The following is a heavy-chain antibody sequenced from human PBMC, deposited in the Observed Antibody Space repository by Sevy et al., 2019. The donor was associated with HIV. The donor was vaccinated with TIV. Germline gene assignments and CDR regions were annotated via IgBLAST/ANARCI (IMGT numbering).Heavy chain of an antibody. Sequence: GGSLRLSCVASGFTFDDYAMHWVRQAPGKGLEWVSGISWNSAFVGYADSVKGRLTISRDNAKKSLYLQMHSLKPEDTAFYYCVKDGGSGSGPSAEYSHHWGPGTLVTVSS. V-gene: IGHV3-9*01. J-gene: IGHJ1*01. CDR3: VKDGGSGSGPSAEYSHH. CDR2: ISWNSAFV. CDR1: GFTFDDYA. D-gene: IGHD6-19*01.